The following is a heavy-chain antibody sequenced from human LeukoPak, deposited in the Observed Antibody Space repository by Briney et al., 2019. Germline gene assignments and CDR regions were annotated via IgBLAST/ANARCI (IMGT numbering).Heavy chain of an antibody. CDR2: LYSGGNT. CDR3: ARSISRGYDSSGYYYGPDAFDI. Sequence: GGSLRLSCVVSGLTVSSNYMSWVRQAPGKGLEWVSVLYSGGNTYHADSVKGRFTISRDNSKNTLYLQMNSLRAEDTAVYYCARSISRGYDSSGYYYGPDAFDIWGQGTMVTVSS. CDR1: GLTVSSNY. D-gene: IGHD3-22*01. J-gene: IGHJ3*02. V-gene: IGHV3-53*05.